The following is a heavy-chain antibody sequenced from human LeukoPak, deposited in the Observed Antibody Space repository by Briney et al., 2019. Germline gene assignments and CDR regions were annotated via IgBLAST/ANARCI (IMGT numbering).Heavy chain of an antibody. CDR1: GGTLSSYA. Sequence: GASVKVSCKASGGTLSSYAISWVRQAPGQGLEWMGRIIPILGIANYAQKFQGRVTITADKSTSTAYMELSSLRSEDTAVYYCASIYSDLNPYYGDSYFDYWGQGTLVTVSS. CDR3: ASIYSDLNPYYGDSYFDY. J-gene: IGHJ4*02. CDR2: IIPILGIA. D-gene: IGHD4-17*01. V-gene: IGHV1-69*04.